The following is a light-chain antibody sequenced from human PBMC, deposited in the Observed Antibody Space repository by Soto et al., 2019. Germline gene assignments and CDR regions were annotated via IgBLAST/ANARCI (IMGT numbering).Light chain of an antibody. CDR3: QQYGSSPMYT. V-gene: IGKV3-20*01. CDR2: GAS. Sequence: EIVLTQSPGTLSLSPGERATLSCRASQSVSSSYFAWYQQKPGQAPRLLIYGASGRATGIPDRFSGSGSGTDFTLTISRLEPEDFAVYYCQQYGSSPMYTFGQVTKLEIK. CDR1: QSVSSSY. J-gene: IGKJ2*01.